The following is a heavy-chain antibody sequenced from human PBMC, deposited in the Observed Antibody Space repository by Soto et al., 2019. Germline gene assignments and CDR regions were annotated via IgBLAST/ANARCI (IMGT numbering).Heavy chain of an antibody. CDR1: GGTFSSYI. CDR2: ISPILGKA. V-gene: IGHV1-69*08. Sequence: QVQLVQSGAEVKKPGSSVKVSCKASGGTFSSYIINWVRQAPGQGLEWMGRISPILGKANYAQKFQGRVMITADKSTSTAYMELISLRSEDTAVYYCGRGGIAAAGTGWGNWFDPWGQGTLVTVSS. D-gene: IGHD6-13*01. CDR3: GRGGIAAAGTGWGNWFDP. J-gene: IGHJ5*02.